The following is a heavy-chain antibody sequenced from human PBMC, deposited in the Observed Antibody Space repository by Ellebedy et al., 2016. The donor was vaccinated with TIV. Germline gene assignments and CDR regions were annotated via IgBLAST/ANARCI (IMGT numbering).Heavy chain of an antibody. CDR1: GFTFRHHW. CDR3: ARDSGSYPFDY. CDR2: VNGPGSET. Sequence: GGSLRLXCAASGFTFRHHWMHWVRQAPGKGLEWVSRVNGPGSETGHADSVKGRFTTSRDNAKDTLYLQLNSLRTEDTAVYYCARDSGSYPFDYWGQGTLVTVSS. D-gene: IGHD1-26*01. V-gene: IGHV3-74*01. J-gene: IGHJ4*02.